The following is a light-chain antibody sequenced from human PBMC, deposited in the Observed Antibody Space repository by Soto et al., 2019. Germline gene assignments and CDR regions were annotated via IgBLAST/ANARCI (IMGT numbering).Light chain of an antibody. CDR2: KAS. J-gene: IGKJ2*01. Sequence: DIQMTQSPSTLSASVGDRVSITCRASQSLNSWLAWYRQKPGKAPKLLIYKASTLESGVPSRFSGSGSGTEFTLTISSLQPDDFATYYCQQYNTYSFGQGTKLEIK. V-gene: IGKV1-5*03. CDR3: QQYNTYS. CDR1: QSLNSW.